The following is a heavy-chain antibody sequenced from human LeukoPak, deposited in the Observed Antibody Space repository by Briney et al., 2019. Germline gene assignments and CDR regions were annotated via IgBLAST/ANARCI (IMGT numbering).Heavy chain of an antibody. D-gene: IGHD1-26*01. V-gene: IGHV4-30-2*01. CDR1: GGSISSGGYS. J-gene: IGHJ4*02. Sequence: SQTLSLTCAVSGGSISSGGYSWSWIRQPPGKGLEWIGYIYHSGSTYYNPSLKSRVTISVDRSKNQFSLKPSSVTAADTAVYYCARASGSYSGYFDYWGQGTLVTVSS. CDR3: ARASGSYSGYFDY. CDR2: IYHSGST.